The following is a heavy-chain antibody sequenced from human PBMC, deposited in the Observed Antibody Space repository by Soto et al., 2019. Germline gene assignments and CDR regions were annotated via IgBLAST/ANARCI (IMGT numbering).Heavy chain of an antibody. CDR3: TRDSVNWGLGIENTY. J-gene: IGHJ4*02. Sequence: GGSLRLSCTASGFTFGDYAMSWFRQAPGKGLEWVGFIRSKAYGGTTEYAASVKGRFTISRDDSKSIAYLQMNSLKTEDTAVYYCTRDSVNWGLGIENTYWGQGTLVTVSS. CDR2: IRSKAYGGTT. V-gene: IGHV3-49*03. CDR1: GFTFGDYA. D-gene: IGHD7-27*01.